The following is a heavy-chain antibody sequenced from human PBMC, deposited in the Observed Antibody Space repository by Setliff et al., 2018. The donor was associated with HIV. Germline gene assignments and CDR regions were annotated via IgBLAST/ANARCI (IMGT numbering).Heavy chain of an antibody. V-gene: IGHV1-2*06. D-gene: IGHD3-3*01. CDR1: GYSFTDYF. J-gene: IGHJ5*02. Sequence: ASVKVSCKASGYSFTDYFMHWVRQAPGQGLEWMGRVNPNSGDTNYAQKFQGRVTMTRHTSISTAYMELSRLTSDDTAVYYCAREGDVLSGYYVSWFDPWGQGTLVTVSS. CDR3: AREGDVLSGYYVSWFDP. CDR2: VNPNSGDT.